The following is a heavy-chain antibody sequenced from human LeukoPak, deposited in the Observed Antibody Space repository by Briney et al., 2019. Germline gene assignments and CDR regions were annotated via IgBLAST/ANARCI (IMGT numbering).Heavy chain of an antibody. V-gene: IGHV3-23*01. D-gene: IGHD3-9*01. Sequence: PGGSLRLSCVVSGFTFNTYAMTWVRQAPGKGLEWVSAISGSGNSTFYADSIKGRFTISRDNSKKTLYLQMNSLRAEDPAVYYCAKLPYDIFVSYYFDYWGQGTGVTVSA. CDR2: ISGSGNST. CDR1: GFTFNTYA. CDR3: AKLPYDIFVSYYFDY. J-gene: IGHJ4*02.